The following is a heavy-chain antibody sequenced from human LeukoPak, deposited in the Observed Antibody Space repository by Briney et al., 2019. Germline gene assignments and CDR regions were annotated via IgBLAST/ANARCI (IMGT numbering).Heavy chain of an antibody. CDR3: ARAPQGSYPTDY. CDR2: ISSSSSYI. Sequence: GGSLRLSCAASGFTFSSYSMNWVRQAPGKGLESVSSISSSSSYIYYADSVKGRFTISRDNAKNSLYLQMNSLRAEDTAVYYCARAPQGSYPTDYWGQGTLVTVSS. J-gene: IGHJ4*02. D-gene: IGHD1-26*01. CDR1: GFTFSSYS. V-gene: IGHV3-21*01.